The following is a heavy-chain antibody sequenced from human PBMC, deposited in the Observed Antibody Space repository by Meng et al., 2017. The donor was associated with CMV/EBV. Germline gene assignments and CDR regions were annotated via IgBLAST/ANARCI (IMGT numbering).Heavy chain of an antibody. CDR1: GFTFSRYT. CDR2: ISSTGSDI. V-gene: IGHV3-21*01. J-gene: IGHJ5*02. D-gene: IGHD4-17*01. CDR3: ARGVNPTVTTHWFDP. Sequence: GESLKISCAASGFTFSRYTINWVRQAPGKGLEWVSSISSTGSDIYYADSVKGRFTISRDNAKNSLYLQMSSLRAEDTAVYYCARGVNPTVTTHWFDPWGQGARVTVSS.